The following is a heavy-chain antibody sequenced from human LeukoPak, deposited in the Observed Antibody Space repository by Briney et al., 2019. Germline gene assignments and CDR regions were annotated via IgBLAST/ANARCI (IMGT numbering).Heavy chain of an antibody. Sequence: ASVKVSCKASGYTFTSYGISWVRQAPGQGLEWMGWISAYNGNTNYAQKLQGRVTMTTDTSTSTAYMELRSLRSDDTAVYYCARAHSSSWRLASPTIDYWGQGTLVTVSS. CDR3: ARAHSSSWRLASPTIDY. CDR2: ISAYNGNT. V-gene: IGHV1-18*01. D-gene: IGHD6-13*01. CDR1: GYTFTSYG. J-gene: IGHJ4*02.